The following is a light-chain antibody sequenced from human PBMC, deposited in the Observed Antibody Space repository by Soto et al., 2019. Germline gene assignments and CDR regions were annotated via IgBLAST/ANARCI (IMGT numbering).Light chain of an antibody. V-gene: IGKV1-5*03. CDR1: QNVSNW. J-gene: IGKJ2*01. Sequence: DVEMTQSPSTLPTSIGDRVTIHGRASQNVSNWLAWYQQNPGKAPTLLIYKTSRLESGVPPRFSASGSGTDFSLATNSLPSDDFATYFGQQYSQDSAFGQGTKLEIK. CDR3: QQYSQDSA. CDR2: KTS.